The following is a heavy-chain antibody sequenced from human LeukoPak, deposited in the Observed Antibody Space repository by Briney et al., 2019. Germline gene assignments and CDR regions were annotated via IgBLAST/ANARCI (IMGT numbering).Heavy chain of an antibody. CDR2: INPKSGGT. V-gene: IGHV1-2*02. D-gene: IGHD6-13*01. J-gene: IGHJ4*02. CDR3: ARVTASGTAY. Sequence: ASVKVSCKASGYTFTGFYIHWVRQAPGQGLEWMGWINPKSGGTNYAQQFQGRVTMTSDTSINTAYMELSGLRFDDTALYYCARVTASGTAYWGQGTLVTVSS. CDR1: GYTFTGFY.